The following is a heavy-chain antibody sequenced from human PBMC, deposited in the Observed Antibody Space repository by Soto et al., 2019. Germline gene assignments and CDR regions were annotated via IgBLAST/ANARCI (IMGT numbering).Heavy chain of an antibody. CDR1: GGTFSSYT. V-gene: IGHV1-69*02. CDR3: AKALLNTIGGYFDY. D-gene: IGHD3-16*01. CDR2: IIPILGIA. J-gene: IGHJ4*02. Sequence: SVKVSCKASGGTFSSYTISWVRQAPGQGLEWMGRIIPILGIANYAQKFQGRVTITADKSTSTAYMELSSLRSEDTAVYYCAKALLNTIGGYFDYWGQGTPVTVSS.